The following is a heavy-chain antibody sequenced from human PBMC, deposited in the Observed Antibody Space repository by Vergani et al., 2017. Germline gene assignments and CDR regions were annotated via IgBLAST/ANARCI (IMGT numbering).Heavy chain of an antibody. J-gene: IGHJ6*02. D-gene: IGHD6-13*01. V-gene: IGHV4-59*01. Sequence: QVQLQESGPGLVKPSETLSLTCTVSGGSISSYYWSWIRQPQGKGLEWIGYIYYSGSTNYNPSLKSRVTISVDTSKNQFSLKLSSVTAADTAVYYCARSXGGSSWYANYYYYYGMDVWGQGTTVTVSS. CDR2: IYYSGST. CDR1: GGSISSYY. CDR3: ARSXGGSSWYANYYYYYGMDV.